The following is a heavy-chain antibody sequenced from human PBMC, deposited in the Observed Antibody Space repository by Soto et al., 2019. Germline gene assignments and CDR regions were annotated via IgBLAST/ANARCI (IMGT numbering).Heavy chain of an antibody. CDR2: IYYSGST. CDR1: GGSISSSSYY. CDR3: GRQPGHCGSTTCFGYYSVDV. D-gene: IGHD2-2*01. V-gene: IGHV4-39*01. J-gene: IGHJ6*02. Sequence: SETLSVTCTVSGGSISSSSYYWGWIRQAPGKGLEWIGSIYYSGSTYYNPSLKSRVTISVDTSKNQFSLKLSSVTAADTAVYYCGRQPGHCGSTTCFGYYSVDVWGQGTTVTVSS.